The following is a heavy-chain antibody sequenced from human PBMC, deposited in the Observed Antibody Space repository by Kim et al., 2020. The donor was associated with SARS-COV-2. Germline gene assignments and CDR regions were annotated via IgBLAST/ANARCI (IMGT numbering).Heavy chain of an antibody. Sequence: ASVKVSCKASGYTFTSYDINWVRQATGQGLEWMGWMNPNSGNTGYAQKFQGRVTMTRNTSISTAYMELSSLRAEDTAVSYCARGGSVLWFGTGGGWFDPWCQGPLVTVSS. CDR1: GYTFTSYD. CDR2: MNPNSGNT. D-gene: IGHD3-10*01. V-gene: IGHV1-8*01. J-gene: IGHJ5*02. CDR3: ARGGSVLWFGTGGGWFDP.